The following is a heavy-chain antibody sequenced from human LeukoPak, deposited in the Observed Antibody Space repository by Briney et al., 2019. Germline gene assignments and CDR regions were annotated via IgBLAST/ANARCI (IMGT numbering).Heavy chain of an antibody. CDR1: GGSFSGYY. CDR2: INHSGST. V-gene: IGHV4-34*01. D-gene: IGHD5-24*01. CDR3: ARGSMRWLQLGSRIAFDI. J-gene: IGHJ3*02. Sequence: PSETLSLTCAVYGGSFSGYYWSWIRQPPGKGLEWIGEINHSGSTNYNPSLESRVTISVDTSKNQFSLKLSSVTAADTAVYYCARGSMRWLQLGSRIAFDIWGQGTMVAVSS.